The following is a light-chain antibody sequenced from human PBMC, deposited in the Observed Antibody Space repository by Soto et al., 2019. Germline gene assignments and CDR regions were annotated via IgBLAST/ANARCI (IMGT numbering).Light chain of an antibody. V-gene: IGKV4-1*01. CDR1: QSVLYSSNNKNY. J-gene: IGKJ2*02. CDR2: WAS. Sequence: DIVMTQSPDSLAVSLGERATINCKSSQSVLYSSNNKNYLAWYQQKPGQPPKLLIYWASTRESGVPDRFSGSGSGTDFTLTISSLQAKDVAVYYCQQYYSTLCTFGQGTKLEIK. CDR3: QQYYSTLCT.